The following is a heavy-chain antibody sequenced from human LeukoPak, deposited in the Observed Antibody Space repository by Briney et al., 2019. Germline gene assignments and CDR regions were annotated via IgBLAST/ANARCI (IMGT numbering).Heavy chain of an antibody. V-gene: IGHV3-7*01. CDR2: IKGEGSWK. CDR1: GFTFRNHY. D-gene: IGHD6-19*01. Sequence: GGSLRLSCEASGFTFRNHYMTWVRQAPGGGLEWVANIKGEGSWKFYVDSVRGRFTISRDNAKNSLYLQMNSLRAEDTAVYCCAREGITVGKSDATDIWGQGTMVTVST. J-gene: IGHJ3*02. CDR3: AREGITVGKSDATDI.